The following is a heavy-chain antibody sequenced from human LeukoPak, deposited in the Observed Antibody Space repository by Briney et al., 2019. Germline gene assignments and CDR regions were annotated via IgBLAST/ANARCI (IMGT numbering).Heavy chain of an antibody. Sequence: PSQTLSLTCTVSGGSISSGSYYWSWIRQPAGKGLEWIGRIYTSGSTNYNPSLKSRVTISVDTSKNQFSLKLSSVTAADTAVYFCARFPYFEGFDYWGQGTQVIVSS. CDR3: ARFPYFEGFDY. CDR2: IYTSGST. CDR1: GGSISSGSYY. J-gene: IGHJ4*02. D-gene: IGHD3-9*01. V-gene: IGHV4-61*02.